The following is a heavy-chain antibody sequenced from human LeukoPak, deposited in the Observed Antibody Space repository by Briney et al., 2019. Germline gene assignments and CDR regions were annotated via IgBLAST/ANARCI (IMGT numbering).Heavy chain of an antibody. CDR1: GGSISIYY. CDR2: IFTSGIT. CDR3: ARESSGSYYNPQGYMDV. V-gene: IGHV4-4*07. D-gene: IGHD3-10*01. Sequence: SETLSLTCTVSGGSISIYYWNWIRQPAGKRLEWIGRIFTSGITNYNPSLKSRVTMSVDTPKNQFSLNPSSVTAADTAVYYCARESSGSYYNPQGYMDVWGKGTTVTVSS. J-gene: IGHJ6*03.